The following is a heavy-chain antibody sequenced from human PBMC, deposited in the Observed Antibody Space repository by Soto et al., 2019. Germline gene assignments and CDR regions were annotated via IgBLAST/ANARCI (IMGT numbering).Heavy chain of an antibody. CDR1: GFTLSSYS. Sequence: EVQLVESGGGLVQPGGSLRLSCAASGFTLSSYSMNWVRQAPGRGLEWVSYITSSSSTIHYADSVKGRFTISRDNAKNSLYLQMNSLRDEVTAVYYCARGNYYDSSGYLHFYYWGQGTLVTVSS. V-gene: IGHV3-48*02. CDR2: ITSSSSTI. CDR3: ARGNYYDSSGYLHFYY. J-gene: IGHJ4*02. D-gene: IGHD3-22*01.